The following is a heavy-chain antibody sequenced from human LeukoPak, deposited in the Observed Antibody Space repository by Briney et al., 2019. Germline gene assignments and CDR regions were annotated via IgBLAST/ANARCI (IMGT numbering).Heavy chain of an antibody. J-gene: IGHJ4*02. D-gene: IGHD6-19*01. CDR2: INAGNGNT. Sequence: GASVKVSCKASGYTFTSYAMHWVRQAPGQRLEWMGWINAGNGNTKYSQKFQGRVTITRDTSASTAYMELSSLRSEDTAVYYCAREVAVAGPYYFDYWGQGTLVTVSS. CDR3: AREVAVAGPYYFDY. V-gene: IGHV1-3*01. CDR1: GYTFTSYA.